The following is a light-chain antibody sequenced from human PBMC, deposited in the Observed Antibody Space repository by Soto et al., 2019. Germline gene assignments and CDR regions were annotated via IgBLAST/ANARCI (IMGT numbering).Light chain of an antibody. J-gene: IGKJ1*01. Sequence: DVVMTQCPLSLPVTLGQSAYISCKSSRSLLYSDGNTYLNWFHQRPGQSPRRLIYKVSNRDSGVLDRFSGSGSGTDFTLTISRVKAEDVGVYYCLQGSHWPPTFGQGTKVEFK. V-gene: IGKV2-30*01. CDR2: KVS. CDR3: LQGSHWPPT. CDR1: RSLLYSDGNTY.